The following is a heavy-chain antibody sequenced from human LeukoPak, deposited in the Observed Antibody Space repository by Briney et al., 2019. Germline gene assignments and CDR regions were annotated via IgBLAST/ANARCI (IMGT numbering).Heavy chain of an antibody. J-gene: IGHJ5*02. CDR2: MNPNSGNT. D-gene: IGHD6-13*01. Sequence: GASVKVSCKASGYTFASYDINWGRQATGHGLEWMGWMNPNSGNTGYAQKFQGRVTMTRNTSISTAYMELSSLRSEDTAVYYCARGPYSSSWYNWFDPWGQGTLVTVSS. CDR3: ARGPYSSSWYNWFDP. V-gene: IGHV1-8*01. CDR1: GYTFASYD.